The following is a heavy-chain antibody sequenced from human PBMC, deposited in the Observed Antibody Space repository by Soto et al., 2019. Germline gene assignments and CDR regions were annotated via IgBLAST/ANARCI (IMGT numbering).Heavy chain of an antibody. J-gene: IGHJ5*02. CDR2: IYYSGST. CDR1: GGSISSSSYY. D-gene: IGHD2-15*01. CDR3: ARHKKRSGGALAGWFDP. V-gene: IGHV4-39*01. Sequence: TLSLTCTVSGGSISSSSYYWGWIRQPPGKGLEWIGSIYYSGSTYYNPSLKSRVTISVDTSKNQFSLKLSSVTAADTAVYYCARHKKRSGGALAGWFDPWGQGTLVTVS.